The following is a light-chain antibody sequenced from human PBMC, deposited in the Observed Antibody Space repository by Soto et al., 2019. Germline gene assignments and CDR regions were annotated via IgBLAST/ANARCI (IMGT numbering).Light chain of an antibody. CDR1: SNDVGSYNL. CDR2: EGS. CDR3: CSYAGSSTAV. Sequence: QSALTQPASVSGSPGQSITISCTGTSNDVGSYNLVSWYQQHPGKAPKLMIYEGSKRPSGISNRCSGSKSGNTASLTISGLQAEDEADYYCCSYAGSSTAVFGGGTQVTVL. J-gene: IGLJ3*02. V-gene: IGLV2-23*01.